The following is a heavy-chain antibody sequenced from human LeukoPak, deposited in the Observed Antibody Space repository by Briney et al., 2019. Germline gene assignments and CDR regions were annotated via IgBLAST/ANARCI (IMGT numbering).Heavy chain of an antibody. J-gene: IGHJ5*01. CDR2: FSGSGGST. Sequence: SGGSLRLSCAASGFTFSSYAMSWVRQAPGKGLECISGFSGSGGSTYYADSLKGRFTISRDNSKDTLYVQMNSLRAEDTAVYYCARSYGTYNWFDSWGQGTLVTVSS. CDR1: GFTFSSYA. D-gene: IGHD1-14*01. V-gene: IGHV3-23*01. CDR3: ARSYGTYNWFDS.